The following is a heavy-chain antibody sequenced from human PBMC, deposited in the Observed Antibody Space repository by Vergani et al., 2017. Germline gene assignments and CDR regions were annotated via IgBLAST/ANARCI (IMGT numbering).Heavy chain of an antibody. CDR2: IYYSGTT. CDR3: ARESYSSSPGAIDY. CDR1: GGSISSYY. D-gene: IGHD6-6*01. J-gene: IGHJ4*02. Sequence: QVQLQESGPGLVKPSETLSLTCTVSGGSISSYYWSWIRQPPGKGLEWIGYIYYSGTTNYNPSRKIRVTISVDTSKNQFALKLSSVTAADTAVYYCARESYSSSPGAIDYWGQGTLVTVSS. V-gene: IGHV4-59*01.